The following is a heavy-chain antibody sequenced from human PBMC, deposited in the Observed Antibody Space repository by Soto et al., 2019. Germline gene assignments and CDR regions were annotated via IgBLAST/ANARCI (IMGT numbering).Heavy chain of an antibody. CDR3: ARDYGYSYGLGLFDY. Sequence: QVQLVQSGAEVKKPGSSVKVSCKASGGTFSSYTISWVRQAPGQGLEWMERIIPILGIANYAQKFQGRVTITADKSTSTAYMELSSLRSEDTAVYYCARDYGYSYGLGLFDYWGQGTLVTVSS. J-gene: IGHJ4*02. D-gene: IGHD5-18*01. CDR2: IIPILGIA. CDR1: GGTFSSYT. V-gene: IGHV1-69*08.